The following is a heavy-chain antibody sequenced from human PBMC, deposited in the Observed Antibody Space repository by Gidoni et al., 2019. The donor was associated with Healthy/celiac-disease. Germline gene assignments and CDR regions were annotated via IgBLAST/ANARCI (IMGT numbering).Heavy chain of an antibody. CDR3: ASLMVRGAPGAFDI. Sequence: QITLKESGPTLVKPTQTLTLTCTFSGFSLSTSGVGVGWIRQPPGKALEWLALIYWDDDKRYSPSLKSRLTITKDTSKNQVVLTMTNMDPVDTATYYCASLMVRGAPGAFDIWGQGTMVTVSS. CDR2: IYWDDDK. V-gene: IGHV2-5*02. D-gene: IGHD3-10*01. J-gene: IGHJ3*02. CDR1: GFSLSTSGVG.